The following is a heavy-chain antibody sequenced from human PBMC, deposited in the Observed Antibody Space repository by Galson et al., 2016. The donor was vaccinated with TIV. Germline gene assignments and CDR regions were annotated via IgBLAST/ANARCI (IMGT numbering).Heavy chain of an antibody. CDR3: AKGGSAFSYGYAFDM. CDR1: GFTLSSYA. Sequence: SLRLSCAASGFTLSSYAISWVRQAPGKGLEWVSIINDRGDDTYYADSVKGRFTISRDNSKNTLYLQMHSLRAEDTALYFCAKGGSAFSYGYAFDMWGQGTMVTVSS. D-gene: IGHD5-18*01. V-gene: IGHV3-23*01. CDR2: INDRGDDT. J-gene: IGHJ3*02.